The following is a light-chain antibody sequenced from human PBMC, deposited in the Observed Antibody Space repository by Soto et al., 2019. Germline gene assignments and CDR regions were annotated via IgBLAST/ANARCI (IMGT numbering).Light chain of an antibody. V-gene: IGLV2-14*01. CDR3: NSYASSSTFV. Sequence: QSVLTQPASVSGSPGQSITISCTGTTNDVGYYRYVSWYQQHPGKAPKLLIFEVNNRPSGVSDRFSGSKSGNTASLTISGLQAEDEADYYCNSYASSSTFVFGTGTKLTVL. J-gene: IGLJ1*01. CDR1: TNDVGYYRY. CDR2: EVN.